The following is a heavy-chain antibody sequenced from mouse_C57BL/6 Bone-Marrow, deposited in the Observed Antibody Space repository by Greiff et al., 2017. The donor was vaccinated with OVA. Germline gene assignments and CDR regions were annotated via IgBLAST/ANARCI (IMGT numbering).Heavy chain of an antibody. CDR3: ARSRPNWDFDY. CDR1: GYTFTDYN. Sequence: EVQLQQSGPELVKPGASVKIPCKASGYTFTDYNMDWVKQSHGKSLEWIGDINPNNGGTIYNQKFKGKATLTVAKSSSTAYMELRSLTSEDTAVYYCARSRPNWDFDYWGQGTTLTVSS. J-gene: IGHJ2*01. V-gene: IGHV1-18*01. CDR2: INPNNGGT. D-gene: IGHD4-1*01.